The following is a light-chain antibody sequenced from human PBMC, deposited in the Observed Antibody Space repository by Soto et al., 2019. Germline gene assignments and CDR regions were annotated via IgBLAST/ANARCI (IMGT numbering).Light chain of an antibody. V-gene: IGLV2-8*01. Sequence: QSVLTQPPSASGSPGQSVTISCTGTSSDVGGYQYVSWYQQHPGKAPKLIIYEVTKRPSGVPDRFSGSKSGSTASLTVSRLQAEDEADYYCSSYAGTSNLLFGGGTQLTVL. CDR3: SSYAGTSNLL. J-gene: IGLJ2*01. CDR1: SSDVGGYQY. CDR2: EVT.